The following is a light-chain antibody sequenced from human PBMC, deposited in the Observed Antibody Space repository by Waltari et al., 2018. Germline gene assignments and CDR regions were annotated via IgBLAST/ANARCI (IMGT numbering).Light chain of an antibody. J-gene: IGKJ2*01. Sequence: DIVMTQSPDSLAVSLGERATINCKCSQSVLYSSNNKNYLTWYQQKPGQPPKLLIYWASTRESGVPDRFSGSASGTDFTLTISSLQAEDVAVYYCQQYYSAPYTFGQGTKLEIK. V-gene: IGKV4-1*01. CDR1: QSVLYSSNNKNY. CDR3: QQYYSAPYT. CDR2: WAS.